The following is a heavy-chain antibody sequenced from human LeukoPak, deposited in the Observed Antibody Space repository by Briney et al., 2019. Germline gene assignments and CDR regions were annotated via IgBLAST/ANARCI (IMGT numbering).Heavy chain of an antibody. CDR1: GFTFSSYS. V-gene: IGHV3-48*04. CDR2: ISSSSSTI. J-gene: IGHJ4*02. CDR3: ARLDASGLDY. Sequence: GGSLRLSCAASGFTFSSYSMNWVRQAPGKGLEWVSYISSSSSTIYYANSVKGRFTISRDNAKNSLYLQMNSLRADDTAVYYCARLDASGLDYWGQGTLVTVSS. D-gene: IGHD6-19*01.